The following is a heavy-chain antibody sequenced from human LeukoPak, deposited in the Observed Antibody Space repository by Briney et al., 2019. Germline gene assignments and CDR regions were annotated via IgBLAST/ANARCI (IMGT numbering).Heavy chain of an antibody. J-gene: IGHJ5*02. CDR3: ARGRRAYDSSGYYLVWFDP. Sequence: SETLSLTCAVSGGSISSSNWWSWVRQPPGKGLERIGEIYHSGTANYNPSLKSRVTISVDKSKNQFSLKLSSVTAADTAVYYCARGRRAYDSSGYYLVWFDPWGQGTLVTVSS. V-gene: IGHV4-4*02. D-gene: IGHD3-22*01. CDR1: GGSISSSNW. CDR2: IYHSGTA.